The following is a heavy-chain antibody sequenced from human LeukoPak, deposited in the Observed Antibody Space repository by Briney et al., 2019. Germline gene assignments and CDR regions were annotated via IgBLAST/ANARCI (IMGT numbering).Heavy chain of an antibody. Sequence: GGSLRLSCAASGFTFSSYAMSWVRQAPGKGLEWVSAISGSGGSTYYADSVKGRFTISRDNSKNTLYLQMNSLRAEDTAVYYCAKDPSYCGGDCLGSHDYWGQGTLVTVSS. D-gene: IGHD2-21*02. CDR3: AKDPSYCGGDCLGSHDY. CDR2: ISGSGGST. CDR1: GFTFSSYA. J-gene: IGHJ4*02. V-gene: IGHV3-23*01.